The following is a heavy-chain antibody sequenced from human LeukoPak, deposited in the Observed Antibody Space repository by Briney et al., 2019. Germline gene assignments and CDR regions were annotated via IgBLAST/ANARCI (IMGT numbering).Heavy chain of an antibody. V-gene: IGHV1-18*01. D-gene: IGHD1/OR15-1a*01. CDR1: GYTFTSYG. CDR3: ARRGEQEGWFDP. Sequence: ASVKVSCKASGYTFTSYGISWVRQAPGQGLEWMGWISTYNGNTNYAQKLQGRVTMTTDTSTTTAYMELRSLRSDDTAVYYCARRGEQEGWFDPWGQGTLVTVSS. CDR2: ISTYNGNT. J-gene: IGHJ5*02.